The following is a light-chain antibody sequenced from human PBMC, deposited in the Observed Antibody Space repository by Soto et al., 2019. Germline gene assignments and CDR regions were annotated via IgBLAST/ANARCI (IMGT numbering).Light chain of an antibody. V-gene: IGKV1-39*01. J-gene: IGKJ2*01. Sequence: DIQMTQSPSSLSASVGDSVTITCRSSHTFSSFLNWYQQRPGKAPKLLIYGANTLRSGVPSRFSGSGSGTKFTLTINGLQPEDFATYYCLQSYSSPFTFGPGTRLEVK. CDR3: LQSYSSPFT. CDR2: GAN. CDR1: HTFSSF.